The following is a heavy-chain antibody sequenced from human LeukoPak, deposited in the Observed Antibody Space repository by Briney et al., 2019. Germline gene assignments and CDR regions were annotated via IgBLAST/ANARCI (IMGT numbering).Heavy chain of an antibody. Sequence: QPGGSLRLSCAASGFTFSSYAMHWVRQAPGKGLEWVAVISYDGSNKYYADSVKGRFTISRDNSKNTLYLQMNSLRAEDTAVYYCARGILTGYYGSISGYWGQGTLVTVSS. J-gene: IGHJ4*02. CDR2: ISYDGSNK. CDR1: GFTFSSYA. V-gene: IGHV3-30*04. D-gene: IGHD3-9*01. CDR3: ARGILTGYYGSISGY.